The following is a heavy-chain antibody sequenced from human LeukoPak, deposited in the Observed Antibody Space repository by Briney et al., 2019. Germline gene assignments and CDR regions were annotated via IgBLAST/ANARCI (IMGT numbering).Heavy chain of an antibody. V-gene: IGHV3-23*01. CDR2: FSGYGTT. J-gene: IGHJ5*02. CDR1: GFTFTNQA. D-gene: IGHD2-8*02. CDR3: AKPGGTSGHGFDP. Sequence: GSLRLSCAASGFTFTNQAMSWVRQSPGKGLEWVSGFSGYGTTHYADSVRGRFTISRDNSKNTLYLQMNSLRDEDTAVYYCAKPGGTSGHGFDPWGQGPLVIVSS.